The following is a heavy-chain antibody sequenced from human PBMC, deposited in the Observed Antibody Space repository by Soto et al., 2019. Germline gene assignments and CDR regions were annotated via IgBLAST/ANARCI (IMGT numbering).Heavy chain of an antibody. CDR1: GGSISSYY. J-gene: IGHJ2*01. Sequence: LSLTCTVSGGSISSYYWSWIRQPPGKRLEWIGYIYYNGSTNYSPSLKSRVTISVDTSKNQFSLKLSSVTAADTAVYYCARRGHVDNSDYDWYLDRWGLGILVTVSS. CDR2: IYYNGST. V-gene: IGHV4-59*08. CDR3: ARRGHVDNSDYDWYLDR. D-gene: IGHD3-22*01.